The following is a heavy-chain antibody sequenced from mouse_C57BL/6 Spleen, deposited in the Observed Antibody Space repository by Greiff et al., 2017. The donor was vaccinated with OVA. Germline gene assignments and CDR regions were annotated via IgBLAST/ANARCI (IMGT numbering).Heavy chain of an antibody. J-gene: IGHJ4*01. CDR2: ISYDGSN. CDR3: ERGVDYLYAMDY. CDR1: GYSITSGYY. V-gene: IGHV3-6*01. D-gene: IGHD2-4*01. Sequence: EVKLMESGPGLVKPSQSLSLTCSVTGYSITSGYYWNWIRQFPGNKLEWMGYISYDGSNNYNPSLKNRISITRDTSKNQFFLKLNSVTTEDTATYYCERGVDYLYAMDYWGQGTSVTVSS.